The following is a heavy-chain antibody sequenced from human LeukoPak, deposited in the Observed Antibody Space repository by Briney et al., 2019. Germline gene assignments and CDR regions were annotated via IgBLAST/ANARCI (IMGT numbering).Heavy chain of an antibody. Sequence: GGSLRLSCAASGFTFSSYAMSWVRQAPGKGLEWVSAISGSGGSTYYADSVKGRFTISRDNSKNTLYLQMNSLRAEDTAVYYCAPNYYGSGSYPYYFDYWGQGTLVTVSS. CDR1: GFTFSSYA. CDR2: ISGSGGST. V-gene: IGHV3-23*01. J-gene: IGHJ4*02. D-gene: IGHD3-10*01. CDR3: APNYYGSGSYPYYFDY.